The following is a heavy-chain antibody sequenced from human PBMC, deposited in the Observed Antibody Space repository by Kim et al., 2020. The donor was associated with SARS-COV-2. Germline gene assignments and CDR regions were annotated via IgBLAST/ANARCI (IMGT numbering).Heavy chain of an antibody. J-gene: IGHJ6*02. Sequence: SETLSLTCTVSGGSISSYYWSWIRQPPGKGLEWIGYIYYSGSTNYNPSLKSRVTISVDTSKNQFSLKLSSVTAADTTVYYCARDLGYNWNYYYYYGMDVWGHGTTVTISS. D-gene: IGHD1-20*01. CDR3: ARDLGYNWNYYYYYGMDV. CDR1: GGSISSYY. CDR2: IYYSGST. V-gene: IGHV4-59*01.